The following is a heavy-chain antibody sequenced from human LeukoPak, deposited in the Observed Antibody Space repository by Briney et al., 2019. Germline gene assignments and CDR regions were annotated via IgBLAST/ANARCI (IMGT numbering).Heavy chain of an antibody. J-gene: IGHJ3*02. D-gene: IGHD5-18*01. CDR1: GFTFSSYS. V-gene: IGHV3-21*01. CDR3: ARETNSYGLDAFDI. Sequence: GGSLRLSCAASGFTFSSYSMNWVRQAPGKGLEWVSSISSSSSYIYYADSVKGRFTISRDNAKNSLYLQMNSLRAEDTAVYYCARETNSYGLDAFDIWGQGTMVTVSS. CDR2: ISSSSSYI.